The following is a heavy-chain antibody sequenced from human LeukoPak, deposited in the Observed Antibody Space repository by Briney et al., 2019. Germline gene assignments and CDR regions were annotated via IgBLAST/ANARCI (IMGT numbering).Heavy chain of an antibody. V-gene: IGHV3-23*01. D-gene: IGHD3-22*01. CDR1: GFTFSSYW. CDR3: AKYKYYYDSSGYFDY. CDR2: ISGSGGST. J-gene: IGHJ4*02. Sequence: GGSLRLSCAASGFTFSSYWMSWVRQAPGKGLEWVSAISGSGGSTYYADSVKGRFTISRDNSKNTLYLQMNSLRAEDTAVYYCAKYKYYYDSSGYFDYWGQGTLVGVSS.